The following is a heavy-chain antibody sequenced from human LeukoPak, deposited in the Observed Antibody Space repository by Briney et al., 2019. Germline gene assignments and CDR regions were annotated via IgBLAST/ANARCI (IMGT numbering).Heavy chain of an antibody. D-gene: IGHD2-15*01. J-gene: IGHJ5*02. CDR2: ISGSGGST. CDR3: AKTAIVVVVAGNWFDP. Sequence: GGSLRLSCAASGFTFSSYAMSWVRQAPGKGLEWVSAISGSGGSTYYADSVKGRFTISRDNSKNTLYLQMNSLRAEDTAVYYCAKTAIVVVVAGNWFDPWGQGTLVTVSS. CDR1: GFTFSSYA. V-gene: IGHV3-23*01.